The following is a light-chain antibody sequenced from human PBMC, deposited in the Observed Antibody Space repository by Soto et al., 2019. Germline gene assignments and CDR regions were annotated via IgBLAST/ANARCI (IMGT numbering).Light chain of an antibody. CDR3: SSYTSSITYV. CDR2: DVT. CDR1: SSDVGGYNY. J-gene: IGLJ1*01. V-gene: IGLV2-14*01. Sequence: QSALTQPASVSGSPGQSITISCTGTSSDVGGYNYVSWYQQHPAKAPKLMIYDVTNRPSGVSNRFSGSKSGNTASLTISGLQAEDEAEYYCSSYTSSITYVFGTGTKLTVL.